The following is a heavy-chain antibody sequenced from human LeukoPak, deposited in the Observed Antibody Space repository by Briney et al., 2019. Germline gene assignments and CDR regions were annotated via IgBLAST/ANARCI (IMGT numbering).Heavy chain of an antibody. J-gene: IGHJ5*02. Sequence: ASVKVSCKASGYTFTVYYMYWVRQAPGQGLEWMGRINPNSGDTNYAQNFQGRVTMTRDTSISTAYMELTNLRSDDTAVYYCARGYCSGGTCYLVENWFDPWGQGTLVTVSS. CDR1: GYTFTVYY. CDR2: INPNSGDT. D-gene: IGHD2-15*01. V-gene: IGHV1-2*06. CDR3: ARGYCSGGTCYLVENWFDP.